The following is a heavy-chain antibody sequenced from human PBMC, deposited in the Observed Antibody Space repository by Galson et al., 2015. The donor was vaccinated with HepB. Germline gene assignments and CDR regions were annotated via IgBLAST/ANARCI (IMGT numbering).Heavy chain of an antibody. Sequence: QSGAEVKKSGESLKISCKASGYSFTNYWIGWVRQMPGKGLEWMGIIYPADSDTRFSPSFQGQVTISVDKSISTAYLQWSSLKASDTAIYYCARRENSCGVSSCYSTTWGQGTLVAVSS. CDR1: GYSFTNYW. J-gene: IGHJ5*02. V-gene: IGHV5-51*01. CDR2: IYPADSDT. D-gene: IGHD2-15*01. CDR3: ARRENSCGVSSCYSTT.